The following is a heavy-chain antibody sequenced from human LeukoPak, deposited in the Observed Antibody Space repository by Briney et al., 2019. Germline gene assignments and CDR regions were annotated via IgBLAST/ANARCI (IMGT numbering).Heavy chain of an antibody. CDR1: GYTFTSYY. CDR2: INPSGGST. D-gene: IGHD3-22*01. V-gene: IGHV1-46*01. Sequence: ASVKVSCKASGYTFTSYYMHWVRQAPGQGLEWMGIINPSGGSTSYAQKFQGRVTMTRDTSTSTVYMELSSLRSEDTAVYYCAKDIVPSELYYYDSSGLEWGQGTLVTVSS. CDR3: AKDIVPSELYYYDSSGLE. J-gene: IGHJ4*02.